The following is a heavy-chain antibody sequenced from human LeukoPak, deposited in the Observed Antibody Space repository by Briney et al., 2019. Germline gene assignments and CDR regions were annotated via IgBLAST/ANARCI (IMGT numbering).Heavy chain of an antibody. J-gene: IGHJ5*02. CDR3: ARDGCSGGSCYSLANWFDP. CDR1: GYTFTSYY. D-gene: IGHD2-15*01. Sequence: ASVKVSCKASGYTFTSYYMHWVRQAPGQGLEWMGIINPSGGSTSYAQKFQGRVTMTRDTSTSTVYMELSSLRSEDTAVYYCARDGCSGGSCYSLANWFDPWGQGTLVTVSS. CDR2: INPSGGST. V-gene: IGHV1-46*01.